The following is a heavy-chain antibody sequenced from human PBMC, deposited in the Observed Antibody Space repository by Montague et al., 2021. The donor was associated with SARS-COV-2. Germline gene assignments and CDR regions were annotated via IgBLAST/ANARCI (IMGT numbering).Heavy chain of an antibody. CDR2: INDGGSV. D-gene: IGHD3-16*02. Sequence: SETLSLTCGVYGGSFSGYFWTWIRQPPGKGLECIGEINDGGSVNYNPSLKSRLTMSVDTSKKQFSLNLTSVAAADMAVYYCARTSKMDDYIWGSYRFTAFDTWGQGTMVIVSS. CDR1: GGSFSGYF. V-gene: IGHV4-34*01. CDR3: ARTSKMDDYIWGSYRFTAFDT. J-gene: IGHJ3*02.